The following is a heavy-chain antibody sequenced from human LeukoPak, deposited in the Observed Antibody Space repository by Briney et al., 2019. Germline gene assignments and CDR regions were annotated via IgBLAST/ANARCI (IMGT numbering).Heavy chain of an antibody. CDR1: GGSISSNNYY. Sequence: PSETLSLTRTVSGGSISSNNYYWGWIRQPPGKGLEWIGSIYYSGSTYYNPSLKSRVTISVDTSKNQFSLKLSSVTAADTAVYYCATSYYYYYYMDVWGKGTTVTVSS. J-gene: IGHJ6*03. CDR3: ATSYYYYYYMDV. CDR2: IYYSGST. V-gene: IGHV4-39*07.